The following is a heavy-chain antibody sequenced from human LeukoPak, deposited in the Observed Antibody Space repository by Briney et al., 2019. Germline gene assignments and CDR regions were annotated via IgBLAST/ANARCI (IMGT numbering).Heavy chain of an antibody. CDR1: SGSFSTYY. J-gene: IGHJ4*02. CDR3: ARVKRKYQLLKPLDETASHYFDY. V-gene: IGHV4-34*01. CDR2: INQSGST. D-gene: IGHD2-2*01. Sequence: SETLSLTCTVYSGSFSTYYWNWIRQPPGKGLEWIGEINQSGSTNYNPSLKSRVTISIDTSKNQFSLRLSSVTAADTAAYFCARVKRKYQLLKPLDETASHYFDYWGQGTLVTVSS.